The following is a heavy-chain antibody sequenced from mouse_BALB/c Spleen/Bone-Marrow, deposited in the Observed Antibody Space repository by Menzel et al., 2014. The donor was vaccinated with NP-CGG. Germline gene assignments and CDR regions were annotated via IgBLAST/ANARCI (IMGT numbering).Heavy chain of an antibody. D-gene: IGHD2-3*01. CDR2: INPYNGGT. V-gene: IGHV1-18*01. CDR1: GYSFTGYT. Sequence: VQLQQSGPELVKPGASMKISCKASGYSFTGYTMNWVKQSHGKNLEWIGLINPYNGGTSYNQRFKGKATLTVDKSSSTAYMELLSLTSEYSAVYYCARWNDGYSLYYYAMDYWGQGTSVTVSS. CDR3: ARWNDGYSLYYYAMDY. J-gene: IGHJ4*01.